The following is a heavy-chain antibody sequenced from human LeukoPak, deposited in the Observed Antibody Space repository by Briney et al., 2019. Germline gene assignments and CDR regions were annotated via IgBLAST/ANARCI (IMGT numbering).Heavy chain of an antibody. Sequence: SETLSLTCIVSGGSLSSYYWSWIRQPPGKGLEWIGYIYYSGSTNYNPSLKSRVTISVDTSKNQFSLKLSSVTAADTAVYYCARGLVTMVRGLFSWGQGTLVTVSS. CDR1: GGSLSSYY. D-gene: IGHD3-10*01. V-gene: IGHV4-59*12. CDR3: ARGLVTMVRGLFS. CDR2: IYYSGST. J-gene: IGHJ5*02.